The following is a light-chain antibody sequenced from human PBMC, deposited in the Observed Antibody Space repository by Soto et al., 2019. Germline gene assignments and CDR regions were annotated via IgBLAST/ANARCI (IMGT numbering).Light chain of an antibody. J-gene: IGKJ4*01. CDR2: DAS. CDR1: QSVSSC. V-gene: IGKV3-11*01. Sequence: EIVLTQSPATLSLSPGERATLSCRASQSVSSCLACYHQKPGQAPRLLLYDASDRATGIPARRSSSGSGADFTPPISSLEAEDFAVEYCHQHYSCSYTFGGGTKVEIK. CDR3: HQHYSCSYT.